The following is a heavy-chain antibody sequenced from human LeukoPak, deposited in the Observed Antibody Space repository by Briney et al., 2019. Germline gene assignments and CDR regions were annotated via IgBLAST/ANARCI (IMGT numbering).Heavy chain of an antibody. Sequence: GGSLRLSCAASGFTFSSYSMNWVRQAPGKGLEWVSSISSSSLYIYYADSVKGRFTISRDNAKNTLYLQMNSLRAEDTAVYYCARGEEVYYDSSGYYSHDAFDIWGQGTMVTVSS. J-gene: IGHJ3*02. V-gene: IGHV3-21*01. CDR2: ISSSSLYI. CDR1: GFTFSSYS. CDR3: ARGEEVYYDSSGYYSHDAFDI. D-gene: IGHD3-22*01.